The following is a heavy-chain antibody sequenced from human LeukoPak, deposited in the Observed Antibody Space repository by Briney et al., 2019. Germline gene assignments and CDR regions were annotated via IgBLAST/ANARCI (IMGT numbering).Heavy chain of an antibody. V-gene: IGHV4-39*07. CDR1: GGSISSSSYY. J-gene: IGHJ4*02. CDR3: ARDNYYDSSGVFDY. D-gene: IGHD3-22*01. CDR2: IYYSGST. Sequence: KASETLSLTCTVSGGSISSSSYYWGWIRQPPGKGLEWIGRIYYSGSTYYNPSLKSRVNISVDTSKNQFSLKLSSVTAADTAVYYCARDNYYDSSGVFDYWGQGTLVTVSS.